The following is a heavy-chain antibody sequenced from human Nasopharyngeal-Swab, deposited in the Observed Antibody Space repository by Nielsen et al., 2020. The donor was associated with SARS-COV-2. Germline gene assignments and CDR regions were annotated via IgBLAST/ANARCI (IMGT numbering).Heavy chain of an antibody. Sequence: GESLKISCVVPGFSVSRNYMSWVRQAPGKGLEWVSVIYRGGATYYADSVKGRFTISRDNSKNTLYLQMNSLRGEDTAGYYCAKEAVAGPDYWGQGTLVTVSS. CDR2: IYRGGAT. CDR3: AKEAVAGPDY. J-gene: IGHJ4*02. D-gene: IGHD6-19*01. CDR1: GFSVSRNY. V-gene: IGHV3-53*01.